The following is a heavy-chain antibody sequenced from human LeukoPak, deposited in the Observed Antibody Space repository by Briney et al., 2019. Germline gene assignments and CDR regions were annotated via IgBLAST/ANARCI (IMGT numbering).Heavy chain of an antibody. CDR3: AGGGYSYGFGGPIAFDI. D-gene: IGHD5-18*01. V-gene: IGHV4-30-2*02. CDR2: IYHSGST. CDR1: GGSISSGGYY. Sequence: SQTLSLTCTVSGGSISSGGYYWSWIRQPPGKGLEWIGYIYHSGSTYYNPSLKSRVTISVDRSKNQFSLKLSSVTAADTAVYYCAGGGYSYGFGGPIAFDIWGQGTMVTVSS. J-gene: IGHJ3*02.